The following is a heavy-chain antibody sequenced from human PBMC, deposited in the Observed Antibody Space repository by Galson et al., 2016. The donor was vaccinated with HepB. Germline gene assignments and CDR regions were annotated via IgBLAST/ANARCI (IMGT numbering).Heavy chain of an antibody. CDR3: ARHVLHYYYFDY. J-gene: IGHJ4*02. D-gene: IGHD3-10*01. CDR2: IHHSGST. V-gene: IGHV4-39*01. Sequence: ETLSLTCTVSGDSISSGNYYWGWIRQPPGKGLEWIGSIHHSGSTYSNPSLQSRVTISVDMSKNQFSLKLTSVTAADTAFYFCARHVLHYYYFDYWGQGTLVTVSS. CDR1: GDSISSGNYY.